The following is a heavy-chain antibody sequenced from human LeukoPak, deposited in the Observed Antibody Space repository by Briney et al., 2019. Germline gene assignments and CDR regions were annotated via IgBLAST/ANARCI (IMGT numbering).Heavy chain of an antibody. D-gene: IGHD3-22*01. CDR1: GFTFDDYA. Sequence: PGGSLRLSCAASGFTFDDYAMHRVRQAPGKGLEWVSGISWNSGSIGYADSVKGRFTISRDNAKNSLYLQMNSLRAEDTAVYYCAKHGLYYDRSGYPSEAEYFQHWGQGTLVTVSS. V-gene: IGHV3-9*01. J-gene: IGHJ1*01. CDR3: AKHGLYYDRSGYPSEAEYFQH. CDR2: ISWNSGSI.